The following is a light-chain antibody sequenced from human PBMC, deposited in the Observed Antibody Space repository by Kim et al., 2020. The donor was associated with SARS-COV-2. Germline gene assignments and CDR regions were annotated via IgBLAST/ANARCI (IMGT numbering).Light chain of an antibody. V-gene: IGLV3-19*01. CDR3: NSRDSSGNHLE. J-gene: IGLJ3*02. Sequence: AWGQTGRITCQGDSLRSYYSSWYQQKPGQAPVLVIYGKNNRPSGIPDRFSGSSSGNTASLTITGAQAEDEADYYCNSRDSSGNHLEFGGGTQLTVL. CDR2: GKN. CDR1: SLRSYY.